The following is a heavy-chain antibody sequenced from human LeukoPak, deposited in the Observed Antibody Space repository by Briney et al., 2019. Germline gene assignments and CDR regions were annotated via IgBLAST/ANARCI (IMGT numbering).Heavy chain of an antibody. CDR2: VTSYNGDT. Sequence: ASVRVSCKASGYTFNNYGISWVRQAPGQGLEWMGWVTSYNGDTNYAQKFQGRVTMSKDKSTSTAYMELRSLRFDDTAIYYCAKDWHILTGRNCFDPWGQGTLVTVSS. D-gene: IGHD3-9*01. V-gene: IGHV1-18*01. J-gene: IGHJ5*02. CDR1: GYTFNNYG. CDR3: AKDWHILTGRNCFDP.